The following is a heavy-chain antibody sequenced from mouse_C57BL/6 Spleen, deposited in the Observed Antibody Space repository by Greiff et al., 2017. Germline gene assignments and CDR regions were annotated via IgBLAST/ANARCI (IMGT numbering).Heavy chain of an antibody. CDR3: AKGIYYGNYVGAMDY. CDR1: GFNIKDYY. Sequence: EVQLVESGAELVKPGASVKLSCTASGFNIKDYYMHWVKQRTEQGLEWIGRIDPEDGETKYAPKFQGKATITADTSSNTAYLQLSSLTSEDTAVYYCAKGIYYGNYVGAMDYWGQGTSVTVSS. D-gene: IGHD2-1*01. CDR2: IDPEDGET. J-gene: IGHJ4*01. V-gene: IGHV14-2*01.